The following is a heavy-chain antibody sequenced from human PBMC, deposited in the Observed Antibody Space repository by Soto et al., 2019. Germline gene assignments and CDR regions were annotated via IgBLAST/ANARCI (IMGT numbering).Heavy chain of an antibody. CDR1: GGSIISGDYY. CDR3: TRAEGEQWLVLLNY. V-gene: IGHV4-30-4*01. Sequence: SESWSLTCTLLGGSIISGDYYWCWIRQPPGKGLEWIGYIYYRGTTYYNPSLKSRATTSLDTSKNQVSLKLNSVTAADTAVYYCTRAEGEQWLVLLNYWGQGTLVTV. J-gene: IGHJ4*02. D-gene: IGHD6-19*01. CDR2: IYYRGTT.